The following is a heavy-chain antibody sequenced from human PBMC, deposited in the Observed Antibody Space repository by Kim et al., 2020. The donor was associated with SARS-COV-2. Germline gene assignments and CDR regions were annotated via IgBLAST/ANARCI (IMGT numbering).Heavy chain of an antibody. CDR3: ARDVGGDGTIDY. V-gene: IGHV4-59*01. D-gene: IGHD4-17*01. J-gene: IGHJ4*02. Sequence: NSKPSLKCRVTRTVDTSKNQFSLKLSSVTAADTAVYYCARDVGGDGTIDYWGQGTLVTVSS.